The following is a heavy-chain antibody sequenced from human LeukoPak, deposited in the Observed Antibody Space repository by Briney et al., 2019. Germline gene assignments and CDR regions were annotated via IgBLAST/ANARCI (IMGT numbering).Heavy chain of an antibody. CDR3: ATYRQVLLPFES. J-gene: IGHJ4*02. Sequence: GGSLRLSCAASGFTFSDYAMHWVRQAPGKGLEWVSAISGSGGSTYYADSVKGRFTISRDNSKNTLYLQMNSLRAEDTAIYYCATYRQVLLPFESWGQGTLVTVSS. V-gene: IGHV3-23*01. D-gene: IGHD2-8*02. CDR2: ISGSGGST. CDR1: GFTFSDYA.